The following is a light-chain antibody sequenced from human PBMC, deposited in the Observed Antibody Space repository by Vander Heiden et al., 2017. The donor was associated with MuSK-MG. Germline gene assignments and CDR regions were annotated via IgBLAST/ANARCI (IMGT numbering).Light chain of an antibody. J-gene: IGKJ4*01. Sequence: EIVLTQSPGTLSLSPGDRATLSCRASRSVAGGSVAWYQQKPGQAPRLLIYDASTRATGIPDRIGGSGSGTDFALTISRLEPEDFAIYYWQQYASSVTFGGGTKVEFK. CDR2: DAS. CDR1: RSVAGGS. CDR3: QQYASSVT. V-gene: IGKV3-20*01.